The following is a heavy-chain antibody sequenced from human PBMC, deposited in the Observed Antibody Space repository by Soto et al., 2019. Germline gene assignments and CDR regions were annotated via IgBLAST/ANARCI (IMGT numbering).Heavy chain of an antibody. D-gene: IGHD2-15*01. Sequence: ASVKVSCKASGYTFTGYYMHWVRQAPGQGLEWMGWINPNSGGTNYAQKFQGRVTMTRDTSISTAYMELSRLRSDDTAVYYCARDLMVVAATPPTNWFDPWGQGTLVTVSS. J-gene: IGHJ5*02. CDR2: INPNSGGT. V-gene: IGHV1-2*02. CDR3: ARDLMVVAATPPTNWFDP. CDR1: GYTFTGYY.